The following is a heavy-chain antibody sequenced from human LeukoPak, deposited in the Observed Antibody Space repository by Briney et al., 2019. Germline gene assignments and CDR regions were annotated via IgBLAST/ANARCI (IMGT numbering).Heavy chain of an antibody. CDR2: INAGNGDT. Sequence: GASVKVSCKASGYTFTSYAIHWVRQAPGQRLEWMGWINAGNGDTKYSQKFQGRVTITRDTSASTAYMELSSLRSEDTALYYCARVSPSGGLDYWGQGTLVTVSS. V-gene: IGHV1-3*01. CDR1: GYTFTSYA. CDR3: ARVSPSGGLDY. J-gene: IGHJ4*02. D-gene: IGHD1-26*01.